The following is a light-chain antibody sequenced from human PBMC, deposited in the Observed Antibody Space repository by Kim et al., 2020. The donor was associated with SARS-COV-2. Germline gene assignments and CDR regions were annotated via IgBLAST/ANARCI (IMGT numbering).Light chain of an antibody. Sequence: DIQMTQSPSTVSASVGDTVTITCRASQSISGWVAWYQQKPGTAPNLLIYDTSTLEGGVPSRFSGSGSETEFTLSISSLQPADSATYYCQQYKSYSWTFGLGTKVEIK. V-gene: IGKV1-5*01. CDR1: QSISGW. CDR3: QQYKSYSWT. CDR2: DTS. J-gene: IGKJ1*01.